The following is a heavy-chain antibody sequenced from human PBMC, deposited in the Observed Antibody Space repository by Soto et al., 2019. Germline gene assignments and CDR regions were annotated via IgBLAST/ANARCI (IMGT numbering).Heavy chain of an antibody. CDR3: ARHVGYDSSGYPRNAFDI. Sequence: SETLSLTCTVSGGSISSSSYYWGWIRQPPGKGLEWIGYIYYSGSTNYNPSLKSRVTISVDTSKNQFSLKLSSVTAADTAVYYCARHVGYDSSGYPRNAFDIWGQGTMVTVSS. V-gene: IGHV4-61*05. CDR2: IYYSGST. J-gene: IGHJ3*02. CDR1: GGSISSSSYY. D-gene: IGHD3-22*01.